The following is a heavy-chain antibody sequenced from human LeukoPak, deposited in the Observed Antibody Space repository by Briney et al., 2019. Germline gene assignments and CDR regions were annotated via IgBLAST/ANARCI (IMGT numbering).Heavy chain of an antibody. CDR2: IYYSGST. D-gene: IGHD6-13*01. CDR1: GDSISSTNYY. V-gene: IGHV4-39*07. Sequence: KPSETLSLTCTVSGDSISSTNYYWGWIRQPPGKGLEWIGSIYYSGSTSYNPSLKSRVTISIDTSKNQFSLKLTSVTAADTAVYYCARDAYSSSRGGFDPWGQGTRVTVSS. J-gene: IGHJ5*02. CDR3: ARDAYSSSRGGFDP.